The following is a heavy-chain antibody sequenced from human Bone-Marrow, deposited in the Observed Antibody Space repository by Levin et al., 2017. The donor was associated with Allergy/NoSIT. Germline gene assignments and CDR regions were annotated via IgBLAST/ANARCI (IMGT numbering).Heavy chain of an antibody. CDR2: IYYSGST. V-gene: IGHV4-30-4*01. CDR1: GGSISSSDYY. CDR3: ARDHPGTYGMDV. D-gene: IGHD3-10*01. Sequence: SSQTLSLTCTVSGGSISSSDYYWSWIRQPPGKGLEWIGYIYYSGSTYYNPSLKSRVTISVDTSKNQFSLKLSSVTASDTAVYYCARDHPGTYGMDVWGQGTTVTVSS. J-gene: IGHJ6*02.